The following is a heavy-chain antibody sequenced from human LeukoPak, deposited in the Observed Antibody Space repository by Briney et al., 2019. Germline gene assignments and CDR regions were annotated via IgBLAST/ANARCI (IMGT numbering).Heavy chain of an antibody. CDR2: IYSGGDT. Sequence: GSRRLSCAVSGSTVKRNYMSWARQAPGKGLEWVSVIYSGGDTYYADSVKGRFTISRDNSKNTVYLQMNNLRPEDTAVYYCARLDDSNSRRPENDASDVWGQGKTVTVSS. D-gene: IGHD3-22*01. CDR1: GSTVKRNY. CDR3: ARLDDSNSRRPENDASDV. V-gene: IGHV3-66*02. J-gene: IGHJ3*01.